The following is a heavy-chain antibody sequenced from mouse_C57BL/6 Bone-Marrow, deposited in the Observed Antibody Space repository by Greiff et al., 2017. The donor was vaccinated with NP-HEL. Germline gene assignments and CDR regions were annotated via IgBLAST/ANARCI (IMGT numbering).Heavy chain of an antibody. CDR1: GYTFTDYY. V-gene: IGHV1-26*01. D-gene: IGHD1-1*01. Sequence: EVQRVESGPELVKPGASVKISCKASGYTFTDYYMNWVKQSHGKSLEWIGDINPKNGGTSYNQKFKGKATLTVDKSSSTAYMGLRSLTSEDSAVYYCAREGGTTVVGGAMDYWGQGTSVTVSS. J-gene: IGHJ4*01. CDR2: INPKNGGT. CDR3: AREGGTTVVGGAMDY.